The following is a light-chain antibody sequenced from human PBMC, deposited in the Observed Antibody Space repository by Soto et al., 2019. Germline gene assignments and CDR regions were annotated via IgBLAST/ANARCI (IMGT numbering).Light chain of an antibody. CDR2: DVF. J-gene: IGKJ4*01. CDR1: QDTSKY. Sequence: DIQMPQSASSLPASVGDTVTISCQASQDTSKYLNWVQQKPGKAPKLLIYDVFNVETGVTSRFSGRGSGTDFTLIISNLQPDDFATYYCQQYDQLTITFGGGTKVDI. CDR3: QQYDQLTIT. V-gene: IGKV1-33*01.